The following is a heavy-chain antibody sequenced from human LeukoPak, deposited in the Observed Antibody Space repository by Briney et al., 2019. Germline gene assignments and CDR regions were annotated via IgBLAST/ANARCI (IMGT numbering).Heavy chain of an antibody. V-gene: IGHV3-7*03. CDR1: GFALSSHW. Sequence: AGGSLRFSGAASGFALSSHWMTWVRQVPGRGPEWVANVNRDGSETYYLDSVKGRFTISKDNAKNSLYLQMNSLRAEDTALYHCARNNGMDVWGQGTTVIVSS. CDR3: ARNNGMDV. CDR2: VNRDGSET. J-gene: IGHJ6*02.